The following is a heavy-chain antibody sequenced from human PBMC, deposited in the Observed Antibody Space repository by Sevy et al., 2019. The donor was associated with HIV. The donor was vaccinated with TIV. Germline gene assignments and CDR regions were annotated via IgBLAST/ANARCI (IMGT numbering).Heavy chain of an antibody. J-gene: IGHJ5*02. CDR1: GGSISSGGYY. V-gene: IGHV4-31*03. CDR3: AIISLRYYCTGSLWGGFDP. CDR2: IYYSGST. Sequence: SETLSLTCTVSGGSISSGGYYWSWIRQRPGKGLEWIGYIYYSGSTYYNPSLKSRVTITVDTSKKQFSLKLSSVAAADTAVYYCAIISLRYYCTGSLWGGFDPWGQGTLVTVS. D-gene: IGHD3-10*01.